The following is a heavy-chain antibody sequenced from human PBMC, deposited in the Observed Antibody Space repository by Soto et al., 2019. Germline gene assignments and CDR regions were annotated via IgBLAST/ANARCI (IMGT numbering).Heavy chain of an antibody. V-gene: IGHV3-23*01. CDR1: GFTFSSYA. D-gene: IGHD6-13*01. Sequence: PGGSLRLCCAASGFTFSSYAMSWVRQAPGKGLEKVSAISGSGGSTYYADSVKGRFTISRDNSKNTLYLQMNSLRAEDTAVYYCAKDQGSSSWYTYYYGMHVWGQGTTVTVSS. J-gene: IGHJ6*02. CDR2: ISGSGGST. CDR3: AKDQGSSSWYTYYYGMHV.